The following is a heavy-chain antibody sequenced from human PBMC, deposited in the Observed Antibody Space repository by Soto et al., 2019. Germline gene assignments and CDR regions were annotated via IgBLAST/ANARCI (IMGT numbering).Heavy chain of an antibody. CDR3: ARGLLFYTMKVVGPFDY. Sequence: GGSLRLSCAASGFTFSTYSMNWVRQAPGEGLEWVSYISSSSDTKYYADSGSGRVTISRDNAKNSPYLQMNSLRDGDTAVYYCARGLLFYTMKVVGPFDYWGQGTQVTVSS. CDR2: ISSSSDTK. J-gene: IGHJ4*02. D-gene: IGHD3-22*01. CDR1: GFTFSTYS. V-gene: IGHV3-48*02.